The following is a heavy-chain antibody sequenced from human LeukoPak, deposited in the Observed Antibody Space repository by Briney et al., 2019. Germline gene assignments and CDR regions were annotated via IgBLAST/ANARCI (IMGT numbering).Heavy chain of an antibody. Sequence: GGSLRLSCAASGFTFSSYGMHWVRQAPGKGLEWVAFIRYDGSNKYYADSVKGRFTISRDNSKNTLYLQMNSLRAEDTAVYYCAKDALLTLPGEFDYWGQGTLVTVSS. V-gene: IGHV3-30*02. CDR3: AKDALLTLPGEFDY. D-gene: IGHD7-27*01. CDR1: GFTFSSYG. CDR2: IRYDGSNK. J-gene: IGHJ4*02.